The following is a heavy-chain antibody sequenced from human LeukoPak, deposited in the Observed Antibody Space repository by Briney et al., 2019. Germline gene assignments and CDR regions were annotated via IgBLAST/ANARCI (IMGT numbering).Heavy chain of an antibody. V-gene: IGHV3-9*02. CDR2: ISCNSDSV. D-gene: IGHD1/OR15-1a*01. CDR3: VKGFRYNWNKRGYFHH. Sequence: GGSLRLSCLMSGLAAGDSAMHWVRQAPGKGLEWVAGISCNSDSVGYADSVKGRLTISRDNGKNSLYLQMSSLRPGDTAFYYCVKGFRYNWNKRGYFHHWGQGTLVTVSS. CDR1: GLAAGDSA. J-gene: IGHJ4*02.